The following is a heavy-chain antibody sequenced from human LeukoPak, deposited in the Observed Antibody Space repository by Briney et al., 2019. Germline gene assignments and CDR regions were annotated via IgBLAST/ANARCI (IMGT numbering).Heavy chain of an antibody. CDR2: ISGSGGST. CDR3: ARVRSDYSSSSPPDY. J-gene: IGHJ4*02. D-gene: IGHD6-6*01. CDR1: GFTFSSYA. Sequence: GGSLRLSCAASGFTFSSYAMSWVRQAPGKGLEWVSAISGSGGSTYYADSVKGRFTISRDNSKNTLNLQMNSLRAEDTAIYFCARVRSDYSSSSPPDYWGQGTPVTVSS. V-gene: IGHV3-23*01.